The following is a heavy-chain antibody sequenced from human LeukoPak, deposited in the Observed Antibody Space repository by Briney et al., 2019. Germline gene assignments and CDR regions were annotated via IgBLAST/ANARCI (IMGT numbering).Heavy chain of an antibody. CDR2: ISAYNGNT. V-gene: IGHV1-18*01. D-gene: IGHD3-22*01. Sequence: AASVTVSCKASGYTFTSYGISWVRQAPGQGLEWMGWISAYNGNTNYAQKLQGRVTMTTDTSTSTAYMELRSLRSDDTAVYYCARAFYYYDSSGQAYYYYYGMDVWGQGTTVTVSS. J-gene: IGHJ6*02. CDR3: ARAFYYYDSSGQAYYYYYGMDV. CDR1: GYTFTSYG.